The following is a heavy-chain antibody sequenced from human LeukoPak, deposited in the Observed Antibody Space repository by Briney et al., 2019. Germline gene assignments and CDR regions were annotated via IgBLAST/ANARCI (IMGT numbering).Heavy chain of an antibody. CDR3: AREIYDSSTGYFDY. Sequence: SETLSLTCTVSGGSISSYYWSWIRQPPGKGLEWIGYIYYSGSANYNPSLKSRVIISVDTSKNQFSLKLSSVTAADTAVYYCAREIYDSSTGYFDYWGQGTLVTVSS. V-gene: IGHV4-59*01. CDR2: IYYSGSA. J-gene: IGHJ4*02. CDR1: GGSISSYY. D-gene: IGHD3-22*01.